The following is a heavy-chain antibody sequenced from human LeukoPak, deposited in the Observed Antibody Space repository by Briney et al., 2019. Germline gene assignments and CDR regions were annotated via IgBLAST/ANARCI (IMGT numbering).Heavy chain of an antibody. J-gene: IGHJ4*02. CDR1: GVTFSSYW. CDR3: ARDCSSTSCYWTFDY. Sequence: GSLRLSCAASGVTFSSYWISWVGQAPGKGLEWGANIKQDGSEKYYVDSVKGRFTISRDNAKNSLYLQMNSLRAEDTAVYYCARDCSSTSCYWTFDYWGQGTLVTVSS. D-gene: IGHD2-2*01. CDR2: IKQDGSEK. V-gene: IGHV3-7*01.